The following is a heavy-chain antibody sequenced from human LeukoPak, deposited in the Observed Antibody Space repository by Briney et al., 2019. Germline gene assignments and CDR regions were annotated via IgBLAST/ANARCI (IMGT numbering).Heavy chain of an antibody. Sequence: ASVKVSCKASGYTFTSYGISWVRQAPGQGLEWMGWISAYNGSTNYAQKLQGRVTMTTDTSTSTAYMELRSLRSDDTAVYYCARGESVVTGYNWFDPWGQGTLVTVSS. J-gene: IGHJ5*02. CDR1: GYTFTSYG. CDR3: ARGESVVTGYNWFDP. V-gene: IGHV1-18*01. CDR2: ISAYNGST. D-gene: IGHD4-23*01.